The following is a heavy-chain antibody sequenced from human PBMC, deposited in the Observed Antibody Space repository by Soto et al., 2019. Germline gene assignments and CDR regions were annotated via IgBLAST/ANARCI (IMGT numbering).Heavy chain of an antibody. J-gene: IGHJ6*02. CDR1: GFTVSSNY. Sequence: EVQLVESGGGLIQPGGSLRLSCAASGFTVSSNYMNWVRQAPGKGLEWVSLIHSGGSTYYADSVKGRFTISRDNSKNTLYLQMNSLRAEDTAVSYCARGGYYYYAMDVWGQGTTVTVSS. D-gene: IGHD1-26*01. CDR2: IHSGGST. CDR3: ARGGYYYYAMDV. V-gene: IGHV3-53*01.